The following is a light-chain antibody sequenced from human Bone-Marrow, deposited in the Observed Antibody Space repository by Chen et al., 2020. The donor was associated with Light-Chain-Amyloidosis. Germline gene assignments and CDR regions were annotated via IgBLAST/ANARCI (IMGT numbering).Light chain of an antibody. CDR1: NIGSTS. CDR3: QVWDRSSDRPV. Sequence: SYVLTQPSSVSVAPGQTATIACGGNNIGSTSVHWYQQTPGQAPLLVVYDDSDRPSGIPDRLSGSNSGNTATPTIRRVEAGEEADYDCQVWDRSSDRPVFGGGTKLTVL. CDR2: DDS. V-gene: IGLV3-21*02. J-gene: IGLJ3*02.